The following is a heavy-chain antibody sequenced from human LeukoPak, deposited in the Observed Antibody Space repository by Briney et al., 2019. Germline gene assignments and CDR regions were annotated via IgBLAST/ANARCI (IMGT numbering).Heavy chain of an antibody. CDR1: GYSISSGYY. Sequence: SETLSLTCTVSGYSISSGYYWGWIRQPPGKGLEWIGSIYHSGSTYYNPSLKSRVTISVDTSKNQFSLKLSSVTAADTAVYYCARHRGRARIDYWGQGTLVTVSS. V-gene: IGHV4-38-2*02. J-gene: IGHJ4*02. CDR2: IYHSGST. D-gene: IGHD3-10*01. CDR3: ARHRGRARIDY.